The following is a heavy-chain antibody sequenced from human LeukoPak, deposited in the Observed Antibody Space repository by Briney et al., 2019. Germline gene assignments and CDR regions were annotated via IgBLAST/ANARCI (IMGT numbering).Heavy chain of an antibody. CDR3: ARSKGSGYYYDGHFDY. J-gene: IGHJ4*02. V-gene: IGHV1-69*05. CDR1: GGTFSSYA. Sequence: SVKVSCKASGGTFSSYAISWVRQDPGQGLEWMGGIIPIFGTANYAQKFQGRVTITTDESTSTAYMELSSLRSEDTAVYYCARSKGSGYYYDGHFDYWGQGTLVTVSS. CDR2: IIPIFGTA. D-gene: IGHD3-22*01.